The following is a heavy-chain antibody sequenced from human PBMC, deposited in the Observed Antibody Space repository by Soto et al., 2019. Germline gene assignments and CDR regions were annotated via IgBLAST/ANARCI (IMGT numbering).Heavy chain of an antibody. CDR3: ATDLYCSGGSCRPEDAFDI. CDR1: GYTLTEIS. J-gene: IGHJ3*02. D-gene: IGHD2-15*01. Sequence: GASVKVSCKVSGYTLTEISMQWVRQAPGKKLEWMGGFDPEDGETIYAQKFQGRVTMTEDTSTDTAYMELSSLRSEDTAVYYCATDLYCSGGSCRPEDAFDIWGQGTMVTVSS. V-gene: IGHV1-24*01. CDR2: FDPEDGET.